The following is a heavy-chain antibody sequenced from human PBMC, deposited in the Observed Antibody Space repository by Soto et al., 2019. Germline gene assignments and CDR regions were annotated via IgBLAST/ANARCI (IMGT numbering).Heavy chain of an antibody. Sequence: GGSLRLSCAASGFTVSSNYMSWVRQAPGKGLEWVSVIYSGGSTYYADSVKGRFTISRDNSKNTLYLHMNSLRAEDTAVYYCAGAYSNYGSFYYYMDVWGKGTTVTVSS. J-gene: IGHJ6*03. CDR3: AGAYSNYGSFYYYMDV. CDR2: IYSGGST. V-gene: IGHV3-66*01. CDR1: GFTVSSNY. D-gene: IGHD1-26*01.